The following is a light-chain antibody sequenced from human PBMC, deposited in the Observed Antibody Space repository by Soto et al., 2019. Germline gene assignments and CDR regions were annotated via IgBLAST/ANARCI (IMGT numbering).Light chain of an antibody. CDR1: QSVSSSN. CDR2: GAS. Sequence: EIVLTQSPGTLSLSPGERATLSCRASQSVSSSNLAWYQQKPGQAPRLLIYGASSRATGIPDRFSGSGSGTDFTLTISRLEPEDFAVYYCQQYSSSPRTFGQGTKVDIK. J-gene: IGKJ1*01. V-gene: IGKV3-20*01. CDR3: QQYSSSPRT.